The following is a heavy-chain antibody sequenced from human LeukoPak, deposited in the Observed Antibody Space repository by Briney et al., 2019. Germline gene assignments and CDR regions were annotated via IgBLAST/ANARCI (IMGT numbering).Heavy chain of an antibody. CDR1: GGSFSGYY. J-gene: IGHJ4*02. Sequence: PSETLSLTCAVYGGSFSGYYWSWIRQPPGKGLEWIGEINHSGSTNYNPSLKSRVTISVDTSKNQFSLKLSSVTAADTAVYYCARSAAYDSSGYYSGGVDYWGQGTLVTVSS. V-gene: IGHV4-34*01. CDR3: ARSAAYDSSGYYSGGVDY. CDR2: INHSGST. D-gene: IGHD3-22*01.